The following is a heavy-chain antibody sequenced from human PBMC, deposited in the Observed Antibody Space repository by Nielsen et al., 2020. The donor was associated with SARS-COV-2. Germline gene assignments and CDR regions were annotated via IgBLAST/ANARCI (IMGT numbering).Heavy chain of an antibody. CDR2: IKTDGSEK. D-gene: IGHD1-1*01. CDR3: ARDLNWNDPF. V-gene: IGHV3-7*05. Sequence: GESLKISCAASGFTFSSTWMTWVRQAPGKGLEWVARIKTDGSEKTYADSVKGRFIISRDNTKNSLNLQMNSLRAEDTALYYCARDLNWNDPFGGQGTLVTVSS. CDR1: GFTFSSTW. J-gene: IGHJ4*02.